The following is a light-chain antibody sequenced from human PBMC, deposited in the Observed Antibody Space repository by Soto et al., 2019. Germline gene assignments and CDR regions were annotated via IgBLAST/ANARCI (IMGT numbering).Light chain of an antibody. J-gene: IGKJ2*01. CDR3: LQSYTTPRT. CDR2: GAS. CDR1: LSISTE. V-gene: IGKV1-39*01. Sequence: DIQMTQSPSSLSASVGDRVTITCRASLSISTELNWYQQKPGQAPKVLIFGASSLQSGVPSRFSGSVSGTDFTLTISNLQPEECATYYCLQSYTTPRTFGQGTKLDIK.